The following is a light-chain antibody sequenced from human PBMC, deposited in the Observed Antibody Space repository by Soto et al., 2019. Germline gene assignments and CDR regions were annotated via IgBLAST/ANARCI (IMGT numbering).Light chain of an antibody. Sequence: VVLTQSPGTLSLSPGERATLSCRASQSVFSPYLAWYQQKPGQAPRLLIYSTSTRATGVPDRFSGSGSGTDFTLTISRLEPGDFAVYYCQHFGNSQYTFGQGTKLEI. CDR1: QSVFSPY. CDR2: STS. V-gene: IGKV3-20*01. CDR3: QHFGNSQYT. J-gene: IGKJ2*01.